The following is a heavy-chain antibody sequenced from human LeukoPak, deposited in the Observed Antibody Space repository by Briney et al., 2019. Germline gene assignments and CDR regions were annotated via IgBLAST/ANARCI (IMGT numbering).Heavy chain of an antibody. D-gene: IGHD4-23*01. J-gene: IGHJ4*02. CDR2: INPNSGGT. CDR3: AKNPGYGGTTLFDY. V-gene: IGHV1-2*02. Sequence: ASVKVSCKASGYTFTGYYMHWVRQAPGQGLEWMGWINPNSGGTNYAQKFQGRVTMTRDTSISTAYMELSRLRSDDTAVYYCAKNPGYGGTTLFDYWGQGALVTVSS. CDR1: GYTFTGYY.